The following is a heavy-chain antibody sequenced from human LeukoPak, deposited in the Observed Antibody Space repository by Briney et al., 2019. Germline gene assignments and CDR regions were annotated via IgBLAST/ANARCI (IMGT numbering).Heavy chain of an antibody. CDR2: IYYSGST. Sequence: PSETLSLTCTVSGGSISSHYWSWIRQPPGKGLEWIGYIYYSGSTNYNPSLKSRVTISVDTSKNQFSLKLSSVTAADTAVYYCARVPTDCSGGSCYSYYYYMDVWGKGTTVTVSS. CDR1: GGSISSHY. J-gene: IGHJ6*03. D-gene: IGHD2-15*01. V-gene: IGHV4-59*11. CDR3: ARVPTDCSGGSCYSYYYYMDV.